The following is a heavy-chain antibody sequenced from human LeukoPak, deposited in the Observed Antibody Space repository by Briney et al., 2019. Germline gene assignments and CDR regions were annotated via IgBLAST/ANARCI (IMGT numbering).Heavy chain of an antibody. CDR3: ARTYYYDSSGYYPPDY. D-gene: IGHD3-22*01. Sequence: SETLSLTCTVSGGSISSGDYYWGWIRQPPGKGLEWIGYVYYSGSTYYNPSLKSRVTISVDTSKTQFSLKLSSVTAADTAVYYCARTYYYDSSGYYPPDYWGQGTLVTVSS. CDR1: GGSISSGDYY. V-gene: IGHV4-30-4*01. J-gene: IGHJ4*02. CDR2: VYYSGST.